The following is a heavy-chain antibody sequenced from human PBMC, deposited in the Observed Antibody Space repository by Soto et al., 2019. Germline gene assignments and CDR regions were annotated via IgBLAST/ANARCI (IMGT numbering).Heavy chain of an antibody. CDR2: IYYRGNT. J-gene: IGHJ4*02. Sequence: QLQLQESGPGLVKPSETLSLTCSVSGDSINSDNYYWGWIRQPPGKGLEWIGSIYYRGNTYYTPSPKTRVTISLDKSKSQFSLKLNSVTAADSAVYFCARLEGLATISYYFDYWGQGTLVTVSS. CDR1: GDSINSDNYY. V-gene: IGHV4-39*01. D-gene: IGHD3-9*01. CDR3: ARLEGLATISYYFDY.